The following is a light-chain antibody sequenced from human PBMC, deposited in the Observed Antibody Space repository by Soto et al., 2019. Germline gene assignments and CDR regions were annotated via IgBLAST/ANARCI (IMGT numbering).Light chain of an antibody. CDR3: QSYDSSLSGAV. CDR2: GNS. V-gene: IGLV1-40*01. CDR1: SSNIGAGYH. Sequence: QSVLTQPPSVSGAPGQRVTISCTGSSSNIGAGYHVHWYQQLPGTAPKFLIYGNSNRPSGVPDRFSGSKSGTSASLAITGLLAADEADYYCQSYDSSLSGAVFGGGTKLTVL. J-gene: IGLJ3*02.